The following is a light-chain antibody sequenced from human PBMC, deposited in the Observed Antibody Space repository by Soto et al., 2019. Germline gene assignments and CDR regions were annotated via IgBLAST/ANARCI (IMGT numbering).Light chain of an antibody. V-gene: IGKV1-39*01. Sequence: DIQMTQSPSSLSASVGDRVTITCRASQSISSYLNWYQQKPGKAPKLLIYAASSLQSGVPSRFSGSGPATDFTLTISSLQPEDFATYYCQQSYSTSWTFGQGTKVDIK. J-gene: IGKJ1*01. CDR2: AAS. CDR3: QQSYSTSWT. CDR1: QSISSY.